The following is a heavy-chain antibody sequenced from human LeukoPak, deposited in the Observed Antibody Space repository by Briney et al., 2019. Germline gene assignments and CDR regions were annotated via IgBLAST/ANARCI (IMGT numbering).Heavy chain of an antibody. Sequence: SETLSLTCTVSGGSISSSSYYWGWIRQPPGKGLEWIGSIYYSGSTYYNPSLKSRVTISVDTSKNQFSLKLSSVTAADTAVYYCARHAGAAPLDYWGQGTLVTVSS. CDR3: ARHAGAAPLDY. D-gene: IGHD6-13*01. CDR1: GGSISSSSYY. CDR2: IYYSGST. J-gene: IGHJ4*02. V-gene: IGHV4-39*01.